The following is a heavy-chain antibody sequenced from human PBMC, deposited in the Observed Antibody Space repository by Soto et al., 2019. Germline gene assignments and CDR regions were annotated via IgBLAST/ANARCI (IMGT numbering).Heavy chain of an antibody. V-gene: IGHV1-18*04. Sequence: ASVKVSCKASGYTFTNYGISCVRQAPGQELEWMGWISAYNGNTNYAQKLQGRVTMTTDTSTSTAYMELRRLRSDDTAVYYCARRRGVVKEGYYYYYYGMDVWGQGTTVTVSS. CDR1: GYTFTNYG. J-gene: IGHJ6*02. CDR2: ISAYNGNT. CDR3: ARRRGVVKEGYYYYYYGMDV. D-gene: IGHD2-15*01.